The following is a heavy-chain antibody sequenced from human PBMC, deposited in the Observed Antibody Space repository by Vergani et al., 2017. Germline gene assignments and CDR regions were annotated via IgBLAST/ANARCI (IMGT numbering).Heavy chain of an antibody. CDR2: IYYSGST. J-gene: IGHJ5*02. CDR3: ARHSTVEWLVKLGWIDP. V-gene: IGHV4-39*01. CDR1: GASIRSSNYY. D-gene: IGHD6-19*01. Sequence: QLQLQESGPGLVKPSATLFLTCSVSGASIRSSNYYWGLIRQPPGKGLEWIASIYYSGSTYYNPSLKSRVTISVDTSKNQFSLKLSSVTAADTAVYFCARHSTVEWLVKLGWIDPWGQGILVTVSS.